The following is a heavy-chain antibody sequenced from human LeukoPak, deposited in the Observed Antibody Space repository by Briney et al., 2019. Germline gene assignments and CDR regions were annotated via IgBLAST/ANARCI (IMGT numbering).Heavy chain of an antibody. V-gene: IGHV3-23*01. D-gene: IGHD3-3*01. CDR1: GFTFSSYA. J-gene: IGHJ4*02. Sequence: GGSLRLSCAASGFTFSSYAMSWVRQAPGKGLEWVSAISGSGGSTSYAQKFQGRVTMTRDTSTSTVYMELSSLRSEDTAVYYCARGYTIFGVVIIPNPVDYWGQGTLVTVSS. CDR3: ARGYTIFGVVIIPNPVDY. CDR2: ISGSGGST.